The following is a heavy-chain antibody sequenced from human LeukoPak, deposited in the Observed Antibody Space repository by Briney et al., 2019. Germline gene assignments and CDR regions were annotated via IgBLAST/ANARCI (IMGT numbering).Heavy chain of an antibody. Sequence: GASVKVSCKASGYTFTSYDINWVRQATGQGLEWMGWMNPNSGNIGYAQKFQGRVTMTRNTSISTAYMELSSLRSEDTAVYYCARGPLEAVLLWFGELLSYFDYWGQGTLVTVSS. J-gene: IGHJ4*02. D-gene: IGHD3-10*01. CDR3: ARGPLEAVLLWFGELLSYFDY. CDR2: MNPNSGNI. V-gene: IGHV1-8*01. CDR1: GYTFTSYD.